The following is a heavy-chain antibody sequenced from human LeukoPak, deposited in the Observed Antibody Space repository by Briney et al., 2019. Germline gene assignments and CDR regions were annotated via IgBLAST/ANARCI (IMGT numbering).Heavy chain of an antibody. CDR1: GGSFSGYY. D-gene: IGHD3-22*01. J-gene: IGHJ4*02. CDR2: INHSGST. CDR3: ASRGSSGYYYARRYYFDY. Sequence: SETLSLTCAVYGGSFSGYYWSWIRQPPGKGLEWIGEINHSGSTNYNPSPKSRVTISVDTSKNQFSLKLSSVTAADTAVYYCASRGSSGYYYARRYYFDYWGQGTLVTVSS. V-gene: IGHV4-34*01.